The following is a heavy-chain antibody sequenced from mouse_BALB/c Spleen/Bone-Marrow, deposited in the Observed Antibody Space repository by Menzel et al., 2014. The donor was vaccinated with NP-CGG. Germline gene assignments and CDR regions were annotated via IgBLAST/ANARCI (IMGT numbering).Heavy chain of an antibody. D-gene: IGHD2-4*01. Sequence: EVKLVESGAELVRSEASVKLSCTASGFNIKDFYIYWVKQRPAQGLEWIGWIDPENGDTDYDPKFQGKATMTADTSSNTAYLQLSSLASEDTAVYYCNALYYDSDFDYWGQGTTLTVSS. V-gene: IGHV14-4*02. CDR2: IDPENGDT. J-gene: IGHJ2*01. CDR1: GFNIKDFY. CDR3: NALYYDSDFDY.